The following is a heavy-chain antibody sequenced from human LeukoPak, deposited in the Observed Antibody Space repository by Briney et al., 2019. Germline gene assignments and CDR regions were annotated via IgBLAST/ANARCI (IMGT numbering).Heavy chain of an antibody. J-gene: IGHJ4*02. D-gene: IGHD3-3*01. V-gene: IGHV3-23*01. CDR3: AKDPGGYYYYFDY. CDR2: ISGSDSNT. CDR1: GYTFSSYG. Sequence: GGSLRLSCAASGYTFSSYGMHWVRQAPGKGLEWVSAISGSDSNTYYADSVKGRFTISRDNSKNTLYLQMNSLRAEDTAIYYCAKDPGGYYYYFDYWGQGTLVTVSS.